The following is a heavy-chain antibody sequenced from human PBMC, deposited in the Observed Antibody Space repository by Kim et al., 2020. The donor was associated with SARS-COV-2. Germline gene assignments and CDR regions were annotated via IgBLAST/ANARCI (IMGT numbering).Heavy chain of an antibody. Sequence: ADSVKGRFTISRDNSKNTLYLQMSSLRAEDTAVYYCVKDEGIAGGGDFDYWGQGTLVTVSS. J-gene: IGHJ4*02. D-gene: IGHD6-13*01. V-gene: IGHV3-64D*09. CDR3: VKDEGIAGGGDFDY.